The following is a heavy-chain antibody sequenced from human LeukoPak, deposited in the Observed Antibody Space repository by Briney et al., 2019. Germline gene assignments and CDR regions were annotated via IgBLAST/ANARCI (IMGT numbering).Heavy chain of an antibody. CDR2: ISGSGGST. CDR1: GFTFSSYA. J-gene: IGHJ4*02. CDR3: VRDGDAYNFDW. Sequence: PGGSLRLSCAASGFTFSSYAMSWVRQAPGQGLEWVSAISGSGGSTYYADSVKGRFTIPRDNTRNTLSLQMNSLRAEDTAVYFCVRDGDAYNFDWWGQGALVTVSS. V-gene: IGHV3-23*01. D-gene: IGHD5-24*01.